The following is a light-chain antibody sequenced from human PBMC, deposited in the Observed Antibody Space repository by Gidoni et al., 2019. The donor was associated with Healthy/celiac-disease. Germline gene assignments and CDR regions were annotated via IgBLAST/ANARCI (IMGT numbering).Light chain of an antibody. CDR1: QSISSY. CDR3: QQSYSTPLWT. CDR2: AAS. V-gene: IGKV1-39*01. Sequence: DIQMTQSPSSLSASVGDRVTITCQASQSISSYLNWYQQKPGKAPKLLIYAASSLQSGVPSRFSGSGSGTDFTLTISSLQPEDFATYYCQQSYSTPLWTFGQGTKLEIK. J-gene: IGKJ2*02.